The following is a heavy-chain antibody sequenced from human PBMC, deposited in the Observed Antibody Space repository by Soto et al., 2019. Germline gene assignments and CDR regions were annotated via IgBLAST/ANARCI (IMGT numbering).Heavy chain of an antibody. J-gene: IGHJ3*02. CDR3: ARGGSSDWQVALDI. V-gene: IGHV4-34*01. CDR1: AGSFSHYY. Sequence: PSETLSLTCAVYAGSFSHYYWNWIHQSPGKGLEWIGKIKHSGSSNYNPSLRSRVSISVDMSKNQFSLRLTSVTAADTAVYYCARGGSSDWQVALDIWGQGTMVTVS. CDR2: IKHSGSS. D-gene: IGHD6-19*01.